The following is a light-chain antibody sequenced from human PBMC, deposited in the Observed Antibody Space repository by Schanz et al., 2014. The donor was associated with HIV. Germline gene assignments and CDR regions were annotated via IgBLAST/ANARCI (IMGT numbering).Light chain of an antibody. J-gene: IGKJ1*01. CDR3: QQYGSSPRT. V-gene: IGKV3-20*01. CDR1: QSVTSYY. CDR2: GAS. Sequence: EDVLTQSPGTLSLSPGERATLSCRASQSVTSYYLAWYQQKPGQAPRLLIYGASSRATGIPDRFSGSGSGTDFTLTISRLEPEDFAVYYCQQYGSSPRTFGQGTKVEIK.